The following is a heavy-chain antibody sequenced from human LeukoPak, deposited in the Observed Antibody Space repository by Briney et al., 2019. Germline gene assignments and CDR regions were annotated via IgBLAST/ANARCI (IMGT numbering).Heavy chain of an antibody. CDR2: IYTSGST. Sequence: SETLSLTCTVSGGSISSYYWSWIRQPAGKGLEWIGRIYTSGSTNYNPSLKSRVTMSVDTSKNQFSLKLGSVTAADTAVYYCARDLGYYYDSSGYGDAFDIWGQGTMVTVSS. J-gene: IGHJ3*02. CDR3: ARDLGYYYDSSGYGDAFDI. V-gene: IGHV4-4*07. CDR1: GGSISSYY. D-gene: IGHD3-22*01.